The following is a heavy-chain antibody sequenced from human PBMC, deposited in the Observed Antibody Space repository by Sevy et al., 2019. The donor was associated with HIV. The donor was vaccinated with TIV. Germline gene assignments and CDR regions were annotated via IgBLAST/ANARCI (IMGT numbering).Heavy chain of an antibody. Sequence: SETLSLTCTVSGGSTSSYYWTWIRQPPGKGLEWIGYIYYSGATTYNPSLKSLVTISIDTSKNQFSLKLSSVTAADTAVYYCARGIASSRTMAGNYWGQGTLVTVSS. J-gene: IGHJ4*02. CDR3: ARGIASSRTMAGNY. CDR2: IYYSGAT. D-gene: IGHD6-19*01. CDR1: GGSTSSYY. V-gene: IGHV4-59*01.